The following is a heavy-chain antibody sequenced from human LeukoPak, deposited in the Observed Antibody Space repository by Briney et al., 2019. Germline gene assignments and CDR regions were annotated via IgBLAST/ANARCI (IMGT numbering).Heavy chain of an antibody. CDR2: IKQDGSEE. J-gene: IGHJ5*02. CDR3: ARGSLLWFGELPFDP. Sequence: GGSLRLSCAASGFTFSSYWMSWVRQAPGKGLEWVANIKQDGSEEVYVDSVRGRFTISRDNAKNSLFLQMNTLRAEDTAVYYCARGSLLWFGELPFDPWGQGTLVTVSS. V-gene: IGHV3-7*05. D-gene: IGHD3-10*01. CDR1: GFTFSSYW.